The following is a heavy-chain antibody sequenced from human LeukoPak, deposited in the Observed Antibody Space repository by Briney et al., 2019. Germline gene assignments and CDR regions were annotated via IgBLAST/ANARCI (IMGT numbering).Heavy chain of an antibody. CDR2: IKQDGSEK. CDR3: AKDKTYYYGSGSNFDY. D-gene: IGHD3-10*01. J-gene: IGHJ4*02. Sequence: PGGSLRLSCAASGFTFSSYWMSWVRQAPGKGLEWVANIKQDGSEKYYVDSVKGRFTISRDNAKNSLYLQMNSLRAEDTALYYCAKDKTYYYGSGSNFDYWGQGTLVTVSS. V-gene: IGHV3-7*03. CDR1: GFTFSSYW.